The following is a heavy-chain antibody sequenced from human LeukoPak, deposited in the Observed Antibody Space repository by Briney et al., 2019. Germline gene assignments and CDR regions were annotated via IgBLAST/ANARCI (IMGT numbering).Heavy chain of an antibody. CDR3: AKDRSCTNNICHGDFDY. CDR1: GFTFSNYA. D-gene: IGHD2-8*01. J-gene: IGHJ4*02. CDR2: ISGSGGDT. Sequence: GGSVTLSCAPSGFTFSNYAMWWVPQAPGKGLEWVLGISGSGGDTYYADSVKSRFTISRDNSKNTLYLQMNSLRAEDTAVYYCAKDRSCTNNICHGDFDYWGQGSLVTVSS. V-gene: IGHV3-23*01.